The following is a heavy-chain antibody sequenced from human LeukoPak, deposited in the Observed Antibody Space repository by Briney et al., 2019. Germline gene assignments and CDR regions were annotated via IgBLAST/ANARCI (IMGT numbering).Heavy chain of an antibody. J-gene: IGHJ5*02. V-gene: IGHV3-74*01. CDR2: INSDGGDA. CDR3: ARDVPHNWFDT. CDR1: GITFGNNW. Sequence: GGSLRLSCAASGITFGNNWMHWVRQGPGKGLVWISRINSDGGDAIYADSVKGRFTVSRDNAKNTLYLQMNSLRAEDTAVYYCARDVPHNWFDTWGQGALVTVSS.